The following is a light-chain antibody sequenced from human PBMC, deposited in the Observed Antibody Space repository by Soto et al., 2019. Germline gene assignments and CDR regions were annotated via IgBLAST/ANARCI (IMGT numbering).Light chain of an antibody. Sequence: QSALTQPPSASGSPGQSVTISCTGTSRDVGGYNFVSWYQQHPGKAPKLLIYDVNKRPSGVPDRFSGSKSGNTASLTVSGLQAEDEADYYCSSYAGSTKGVFGGGTKVTVL. CDR1: SRDVGGYNF. J-gene: IGLJ3*02. CDR2: DVN. CDR3: SSYAGSTKGV. V-gene: IGLV2-8*01.